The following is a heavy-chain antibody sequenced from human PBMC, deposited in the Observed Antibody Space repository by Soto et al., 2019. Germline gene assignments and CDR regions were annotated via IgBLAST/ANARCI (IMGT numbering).Heavy chain of an antibody. CDR3: AILGYCSGGGCYSGFDY. CDR1: GFTFSSYG. V-gene: IGHV3-30*03. J-gene: IGHJ4*02. Sequence: QVQLVESGGGVVQPGRSLRLSCTGSGFTFSSYGMHWVRQAPGKGLEWVAVISYDGTNKYYADSAKGRFTISRDNYKNTLYLQMNSLRAEDTAVYSFAILGYCSGGGCYSGFDYWGQGTLVTVSS. CDR2: ISYDGTNK. D-gene: IGHD2-15*01.